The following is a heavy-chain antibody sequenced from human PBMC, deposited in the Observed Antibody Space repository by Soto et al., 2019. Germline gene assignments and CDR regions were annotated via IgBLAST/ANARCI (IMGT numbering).Heavy chain of an antibody. D-gene: IGHD2-15*01. Sequence: QVQLVESGGGVVQPGRSLRLSCAASGFTFSSYAMHWVRQAPGKGLEWVAVISYDGSNKYYADSVKGRFTISRDNSKNTLYLQMNSLRAEDTAVYYCARDALLTYYYYGMDVWGQGTTVTVSS. CDR2: ISYDGSNK. J-gene: IGHJ6*02. CDR3: ARDALLTYYYYGMDV. CDR1: GFTFSSYA. V-gene: IGHV3-30-3*01.